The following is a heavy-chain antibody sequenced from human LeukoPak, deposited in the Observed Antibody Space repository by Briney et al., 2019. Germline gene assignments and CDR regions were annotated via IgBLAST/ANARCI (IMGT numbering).Heavy chain of an antibody. J-gene: IGHJ4*02. CDR2: INHSGST. Sequence: PSETLSLTCAVYGGSFSGYYWSWIRQPPGKGLEWIGEINHSGSTNYNPSLKSRVTISVDTSKNQFSLKLSSVTAADTAVYYCARGPGYDSSGYYSTYFDYWGQGTLVTVSS. CDR3: ARGPGYDSSGYYSTYFDY. D-gene: IGHD3-22*01. V-gene: IGHV4-34*01. CDR1: GGSFSGYY.